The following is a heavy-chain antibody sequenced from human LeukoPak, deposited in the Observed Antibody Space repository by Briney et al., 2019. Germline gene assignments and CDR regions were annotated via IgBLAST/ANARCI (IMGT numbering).Heavy chain of an antibody. CDR2: INPNSGGT. V-gene: IGHV1-2*06. D-gene: IGHD2-15*01. CDR1: GYTFTGYY. CDR3: ARGYCSGGSCYSVENWFDP. Sequence: ASVKVSCXAAGYTFTGYYMFWVRQAPGQGLEWMGRINPNSGGTNYAQKFQGRVTMTRDTSISTAYMELSRLRSDDTAVYHCARGYCSGGSCYSVENWFDPWGQGTLVTVSS. J-gene: IGHJ5*02.